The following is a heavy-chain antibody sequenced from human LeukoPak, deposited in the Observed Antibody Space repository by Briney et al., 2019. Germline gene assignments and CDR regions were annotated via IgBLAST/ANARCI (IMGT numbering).Heavy chain of an antibody. CDR2: INHSGST. D-gene: IGHD2-2*01. CDR3: ARLPAGNRYMDV. V-gene: IGHV4-34*01. Sequence: SETLSLTCAVYGGSFSVYYWSWIRQPQGKGLEWIGEINHSGSTNYNPSPKSRFPISVDTPKDQFSLKLTSVSAADPPVYSCARLPAGNRYMDVWGKGTTVTVPS. J-gene: IGHJ6*03. CDR1: GGSFSVYY.